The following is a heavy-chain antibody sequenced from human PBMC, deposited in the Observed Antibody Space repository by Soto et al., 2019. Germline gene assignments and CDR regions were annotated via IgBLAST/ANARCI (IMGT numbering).Heavy chain of an antibody. CDR3: AKDLRGVLRFLEWSRQGAFDI. J-gene: IGHJ3*02. V-gene: IGHV3-23*01. Sequence: GSLRLSCAASGFTFSSCAMSWVRQAPGKGLEWVSAISGSGGSTYYADSVKGRFTISRDNSKNTLYLQMNSLRAEDTAVYYCAKDLRGVLRFLEWSRQGAFDIWGQGTMVTVSS. CDR1: GFTFSSCA. CDR2: ISGSGGST. D-gene: IGHD3-3*01.